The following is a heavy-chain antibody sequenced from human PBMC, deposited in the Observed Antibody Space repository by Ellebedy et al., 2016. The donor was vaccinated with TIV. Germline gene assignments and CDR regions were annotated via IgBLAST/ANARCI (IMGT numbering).Heavy chain of an antibody. CDR2: IYYSGST. CDR3: ARDYYGSLDY. J-gene: IGHJ4*02. CDR1: GGSISSSSYY. V-gene: IGHV4-39*07. Sequence: SETLSLXXTVSGGSISSSSYYWGWIRQPPGKGLEWIGSIYYSGSTYYNPSLKSRVTISVDTSKNQFSLKLSSVTAADTAVYYCARDYYGSLDYWGQGILVTVSS. D-gene: IGHD3-10*01.